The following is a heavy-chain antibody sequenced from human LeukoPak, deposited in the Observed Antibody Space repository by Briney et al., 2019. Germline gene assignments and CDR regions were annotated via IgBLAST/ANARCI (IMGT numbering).Heavy chain of an antibody. CDR1: GFTFSDYY. CDR3: ATEVTPYYYMDV. J-gene: IGHJ6*03. V-gene: IGHV3-11*04. CDR2: ISSSGSTI. Sequence: GGSLRLSCAASGFTFSDYYMFWIRQAPGKGLEWVSYISSSGSTISYADSVKGRFTVSRDNAENSLYLQMNSLRAEDTAVYYCATEVTPYYYMDVWGKGTTVTVSS. D-gene: IGHD2-21*02.